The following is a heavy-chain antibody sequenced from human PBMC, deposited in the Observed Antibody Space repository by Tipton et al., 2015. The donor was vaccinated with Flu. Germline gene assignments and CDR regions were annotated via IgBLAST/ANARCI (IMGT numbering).Heavy chain of an antibody. Sequence: QVQLVQSGAEVKKPGASVKVSCKASGYTFTSYGISWVRQAPGQGLEWMGWISAYDGNTNYAQKLQGRVTMTTDTSTSTAYMELRSLRSDDTAVYYCATTFPYYYDSSGYLNYWGQGTLVTVSS. CDR2: ISAYDGNT. V-gene: IGHV1-18*01. CDR1: GYTFTSYG. D-gene: IGHD3-22*01. CDR3: ATTFPYYYDSSGYLNY. J-gene: IGHJ4*02.